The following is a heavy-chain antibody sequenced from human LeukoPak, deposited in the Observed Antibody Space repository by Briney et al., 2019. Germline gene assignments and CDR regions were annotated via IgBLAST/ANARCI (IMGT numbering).Heavy chain of an antibody. CDR1: GYTFTSYD. V-gene: IGHV1-8*01. Sequence: ASVKVSCKASGYTFTSYDINWVRQATGQGLEWMGWMNPNSGNTGYAQKFQGRVTMTRNTSISTAYMQLSSLRAEDTAVYYCARRGNSAARRGGDYWGQGTLVTVSS. J-gene: IGHJ4*02. CDR2: MNPNSGNT. CDR3: ARRGNSAARRGGDY. D-gene: IGHD6-6*01.